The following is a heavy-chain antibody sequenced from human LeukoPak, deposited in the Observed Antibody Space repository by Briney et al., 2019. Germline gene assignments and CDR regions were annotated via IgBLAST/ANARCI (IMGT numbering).Heavy chain of an antibody. J-gene: IGHJ4*02. CDR1: GGSISSYY. CDR2: IYYSGSI. Sequence: SETLSLTCTVSGGSISSYYWSWIWQPPGQGQEWIGYIYYSGSINYNPSLKSRVTISVDTSKNQFSLKLSSVTAADTAVYYCARANYYDSSGYLYYFDYWGQGTLVTVSS. V-gene: IGHV4-59*01. CDR3: ARANYYDSSGYLYYFDY. D-gene: IGHD3-22*01.